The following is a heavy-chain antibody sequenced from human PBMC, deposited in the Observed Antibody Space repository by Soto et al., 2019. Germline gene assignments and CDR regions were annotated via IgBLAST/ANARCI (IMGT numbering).Heavy chain of an antibody. CDR2: ISYDGGKE. V-gene: IGHV3-30*18. J-gene: IGHJ5*01. CDR1: GFIFSNYA. D-gene: IGHD3-10*01. Sequence: QVQLVESGGGVVQPGRSLRLSCAASGFIFSNYAMHWVRQAPGKGLEWVAVISYDGGKEYYAESVKGRFTVSRDTSNNTVYLQVDSLRPEDTAMYFCAKDSEVRPPWIGEDWLDSWGQGTRVIVTS. CDR3: AKDSEVRPPWIGEDWLDS.